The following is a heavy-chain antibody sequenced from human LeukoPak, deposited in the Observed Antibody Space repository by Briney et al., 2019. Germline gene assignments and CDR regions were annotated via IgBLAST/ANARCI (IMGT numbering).Heavy chain of an antibody. D-gene: IGHD2-2*01. J-gene: IGHJ4*02. CDR3: AKDRGDIVVVPAAALDY. CDR2: YCGSGGHT. V-gene: IGHV3-23*01. CDR1: GLTFSSYA. Sequence: GGSLTLSCAASGLTFSSYAMSWVRQAPGEGLEWVSHYCGSGGHTYYADSVKGRCTISKDKSKNTLYLQMNSLRAEDTAVYYCAKDRGDIVVVPAAALDYWGQGTLVTVSS.